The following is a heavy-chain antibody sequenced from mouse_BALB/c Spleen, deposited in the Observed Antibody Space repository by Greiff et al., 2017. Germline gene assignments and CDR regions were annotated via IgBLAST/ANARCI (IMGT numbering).Heavy chain of an antibody. CDR3: ARSYYGDYYALDY. J-gene: IGHJ4*01. CDR1: GYTFTDYA. D-gene: IGHD2-13*01. CDR2: ISTGNGNT. V-gene: IGHV1S137*01. Sequence: VQLQQSGPGVVRPGVSVKLSCKASGYTFTDYAMHWVKQSPAKSLEWIGVISTGNGNTNYNQKFKGKATMTVDKSSSTAYMELTRLTSEESAIYYCARSYYGDYYALDYWGQGTSVTVSA.